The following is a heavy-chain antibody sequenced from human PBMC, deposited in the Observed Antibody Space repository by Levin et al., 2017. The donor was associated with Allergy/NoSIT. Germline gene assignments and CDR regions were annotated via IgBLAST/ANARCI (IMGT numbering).Heavy chain of an antibody. CDR3: ARSGGTDLDWFDP. V-gene: IGHV4-39*01. D-gene: IGHD2-15*01. J-gene: IGHJ5*02. Sequence: QSQTLSLTCTVSGGSISNSGHYWGWIRQPPGKGLEWIGSIYHSGTTYYNASLKSRVTISVDTSKNQFSLKLRSVTAADTAMYYCARSGGTDLDWFDPWGQGTLITVSS. CDR1: GGSISNSGHY. CDR2: IYHSGTT.